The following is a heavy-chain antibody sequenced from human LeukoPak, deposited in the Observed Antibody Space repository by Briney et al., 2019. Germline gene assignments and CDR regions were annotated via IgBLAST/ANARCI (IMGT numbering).Heavy chain of an antibody. Sequence: PGGSLRLSCAASGFTFNTFAMHWVRQAPGKGLQWVALISYDSVHIHYADFVRDRFTISRDNAKNSLYLQMNSLRAEDTAVYYCARDWGGTHCTSTSCYPFDYWGQGTLVTVSS. CDR1: GFTFNTFA. CDR2: ISYDSVHI. V-gene: IGHV3-30-3*01. CDR3: ARDWGGTHCTSTSCYPFDY. J-gene: IGHJ4*02. D-gene: IGHD2-2*01.